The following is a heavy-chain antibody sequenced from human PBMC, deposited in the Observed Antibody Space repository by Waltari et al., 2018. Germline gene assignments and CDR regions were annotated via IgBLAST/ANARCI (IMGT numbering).Heavy chain of an antibody. CDR2: ISGSGGST. CDR3: AKDPTYYDFWSGYSRPYYYYGMDV. Sequence: EVQLVESGGGLVQPGGSLRLSCAASGFNFSSYAMSWVRQAPGQGLEWDSAISGSGGSTYYADAEKCRFTISRDKSKHTLYLQMNSLRAEDTAVYYGAKDPTYYDFWSGYSRPYYYYGMDVWGQGTTVTVSS. J-gene: IGHJ6*02. V-gene: IGHV3-23*04. CDR1: GFNFSSYA. D-gene: IGHD3-3*01.